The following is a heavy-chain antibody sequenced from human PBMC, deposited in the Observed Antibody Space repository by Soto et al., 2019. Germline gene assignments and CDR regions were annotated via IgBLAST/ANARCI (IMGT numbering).Heavy chain of an antibody. CDR3: ARGRGYSGYDWADFDY. D-gene: IGHD5-12*01. CDR1: GGSISSGGYY. Sequence: SETLSLTCTVSGGSISSGGYYWSWIRQHPGKGLEWIGYIYYSGSTYYNPSLKSRVTISVDTSKNQFSLKLSSVTAADTAVYYCARGRGYSGYDWADFDYWGQGTLVTVSS. V-gene: IGHV4-31*03. J-gene: IGHJ4*02. CDR2: IYYSGST.